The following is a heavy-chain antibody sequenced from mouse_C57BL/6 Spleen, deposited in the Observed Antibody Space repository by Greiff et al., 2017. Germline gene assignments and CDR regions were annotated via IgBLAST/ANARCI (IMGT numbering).Heavy chain of an antibody. D-gene: IGHD4-1*01. J-gene: IGHJ3*01. CDR2: ISYDGSN. V-gene: IGHV3-6*01. CDR1: GYSITSGYY. CDR3: AKDWDSY. Sequence: EVKLQESGPGLVKPSQSLSLTCSVTGYSITSGYYWNWIRQFPGNKLEWMGYISYDGSNNYNPSLKNRISITRDTSKNQFFLKLNSVTTEDTATYYCAKDWDSYWGQGTLVTVSA.